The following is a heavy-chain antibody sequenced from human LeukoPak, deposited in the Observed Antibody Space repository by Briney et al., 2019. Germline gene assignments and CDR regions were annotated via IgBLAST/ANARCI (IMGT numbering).Heavy chain of an antibody. V-gene: IGHV4-34*01. CDR2: INHSGST. J-gene: IGHJ4*02. CDR1: GGSFSGYY. CDR3: ARGLTDYYDSSGYDY. Sequence: PSETLSLTCAVYGGSFSGYYWSWIRQPPGKGLEWIGEINHSGSTNYNPSLKSRVTISVDTSKNQFSLKLSSVTAADTAVYYCARGLTDYYDSSGYDYWGQGTLVTVSS. D-gene: IGHD3-22*01.